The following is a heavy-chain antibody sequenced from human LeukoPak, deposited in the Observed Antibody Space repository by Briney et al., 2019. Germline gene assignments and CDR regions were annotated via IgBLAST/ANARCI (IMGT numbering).Heavy chain of an antibody. J-gene: IGHJ6*03. V-gene: IGHV3-73*01. CDR1: GFIFSNYA. D-gene: IGHD2-15*01. CDR2: IRSKANSYAT. Sequence: PGGSLRLSCAASGFIFSNYAMQWVRQAPGMGLEWVGRIRSKANSYATAYAASVKGRFTISRDDSKNTAYLQMNSLKTEDTAVYYCTRSVVVVAATLSGLGGLDYYYMDVWGKGTTVTVSS. CDR3: TRSVVVVAATLSGLGGLDYYYMDV.